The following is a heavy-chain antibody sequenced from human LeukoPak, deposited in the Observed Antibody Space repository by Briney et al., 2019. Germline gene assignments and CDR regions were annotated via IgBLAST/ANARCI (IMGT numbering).Heavy chain of an antibody. J-gene: IGHJ4*02. CDR3: TRFLVRGVITLFDY. Sequence: GESLKISCKGSGYSFTSYWISWVRQMPGEGLEWMGRIDPSDSYTNYSPSFQGHVTVSADKSISTAYLQWSSLKASDTAMYYCTRFLVRGVITLFDYWGQGTLVTVSS. D-gene: IGHD3-10*01. CDR2: IDPSDSYT. V-gene: IGHV5-10-1*01. CDR1: GYSFTSYW.